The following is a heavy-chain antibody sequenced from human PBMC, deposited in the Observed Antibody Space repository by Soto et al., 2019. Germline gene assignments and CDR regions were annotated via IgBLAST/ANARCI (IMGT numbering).Heavy chain of an antibody. D-gene: IGHD2-15*01. CDR2: ISPSTSHI. J-gene: IGHJ6*02. CDR1: GFTFSSCT. CDR3: LGWWGGGWHQNYGMDV. Sequence: EVHLVESGGGLVKPGGSLRLSCAVSGFTFSSCTMNWVRQAPGKGLEWVSSISPSTSHIYYADSVKGRFTISRDNAKNPLVSEMDRPGGEETGGDYCLGWWGGGWHQNYGMDVWGQGTTVTVSS. V-gene: IGHV3-21*01.